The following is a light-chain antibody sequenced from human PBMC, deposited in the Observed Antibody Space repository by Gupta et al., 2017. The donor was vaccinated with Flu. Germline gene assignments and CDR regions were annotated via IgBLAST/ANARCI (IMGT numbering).Light chain of an antibody. Sequence: EIVLTQSAATLSLSPGERATRSCRASQSVSSYLAWYQQKPGQSPRLLIYDASNRATGIPARFSGSGYGTDFTLTISSLEPEDSAVYYCLQHSKWPGNTFGGGTKLEIK. CDR2: DAS. CDR1: QSVSSY. J-gene: IGKJ4*01. CDR3: LQHSKWPGNT. V-gene: IGKV3-11*01.